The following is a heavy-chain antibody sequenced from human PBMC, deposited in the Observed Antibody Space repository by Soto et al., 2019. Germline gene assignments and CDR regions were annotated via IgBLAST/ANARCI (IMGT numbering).Heavy chain of an antibody. J-gene: IGHJ4*02. D-gene: IGHD2-15*01. CDR3: ARRYGGTFDY. CDR1: GGSISSYY. CDR2: IYYSGST. V-gene: IGHV4-59*08. Sequence: SETLSLTCTVSGGSISSYYWSWIRQPPGKGLEWIGYIYYSGSTNYNPSLKSRVTISVDTSKNQFSLKLSSVTAADTAVYYCARRYGGTFDYWGQGTLVTVSS.